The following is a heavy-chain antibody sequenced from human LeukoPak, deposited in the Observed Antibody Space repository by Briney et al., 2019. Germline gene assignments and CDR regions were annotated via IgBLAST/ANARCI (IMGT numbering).Heavy chain of an antibody. J-gene: IGHJ4*02. Sequence: ASVKVSCKASGYTFTGYYMHWARQAPGQGLEWMGWINPNSGGTNYAQKFQGRVTMTRDTSISTAYMELSRLRSDDTAVYYCARTHWELLDPLDYWGQGTLVTVSS. V-gene: IGHV1-2*02. CDR1: GYTFTGYY. CDR3: ARTHWELLDPLDY. D-gene: IGHD1-26*01. CDR2: INPNSGGT.